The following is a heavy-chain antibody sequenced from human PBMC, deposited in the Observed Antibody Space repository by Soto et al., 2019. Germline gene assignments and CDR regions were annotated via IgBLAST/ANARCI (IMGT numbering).Heavy chain of an antibody. D-gene: IGHD2-2*01. CDR1: GFTFNNYG. Sequence: EVQLVESGGGLVKPGGSLRLSCAASGFTFNNYGMIWVRQAPGKGLEWISFISSTSTYIFYADSVKGRLTISRDNAKNPLSLQMNSLRADDTAVYYCARAASVSGSSRAFDIWGQGTMVTVSS. CDR3: ARAASVSGSSRAFDI. V-gene: IGHV3-21*06. CDR2: ISSTSTYI. J-gene: IGHJ3*02.